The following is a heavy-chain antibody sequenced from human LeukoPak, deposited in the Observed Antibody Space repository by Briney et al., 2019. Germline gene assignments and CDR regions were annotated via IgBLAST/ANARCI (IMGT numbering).Heavy chain of an antibody. CDR2: IYHSGTT. Sequence: SGTLSLTCAVSGGSIRSSNWWSWARQPPGKGLEWIGEIYHSGTTNYNPSLKSRVTMSVDKSKSQFSLKLSSVTAADTAIYYCATYFYGDYASYYFDFWGQGTLVTVSS. D-gene: IGHD4-17*01. V-gene: IGHV4-4*02. CDR1: GGSIRSSNW. J-gene: IGHJ4*02. CDR3: ATYFYGDYASYYFDF.